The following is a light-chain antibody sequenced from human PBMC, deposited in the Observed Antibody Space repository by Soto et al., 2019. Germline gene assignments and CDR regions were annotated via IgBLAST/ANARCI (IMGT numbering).Light chain of an antibody. CDR1: QSIRGS. CDR3: QQYYSYPWT. CDR2: AAF. J-gene: IGKJ1*01. V-gene: IGKV1-39*01. Sequence: MTQSPVTRSASVGDRVTITCRASQSIRGSLNWYRQKPGKAPKILIYAAFRLQSGVPSMFSGSGSGTEFTLTISSLKPEDFATDECQQYYSYPWTFGQGTKVDI.